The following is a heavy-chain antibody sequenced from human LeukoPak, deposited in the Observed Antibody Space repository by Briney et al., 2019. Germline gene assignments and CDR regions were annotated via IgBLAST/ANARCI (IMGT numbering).Heavy chain of an antibody. CDR2: IYYSGST. V-gene: IGHV4-59*01. CDR3: ARESSSGYNWFDP. J-gene: IGHJ5*02. CDR1: GGSISSYY. Sequence: SETLSLTCTVSGGSISSYYWSWIRQPPGKGLEWIGYIYYSGSTNYNPSLKSRVTISVNTSKNQFSLKLSSVTAADTAVYYCARESSSGYNWFDPWGQGTLVTVSS. D-gene: IGHD6-19*01.